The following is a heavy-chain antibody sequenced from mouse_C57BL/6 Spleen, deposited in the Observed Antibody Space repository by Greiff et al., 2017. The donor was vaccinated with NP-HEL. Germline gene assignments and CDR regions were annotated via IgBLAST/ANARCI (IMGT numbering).Heavy chain of an antibody. CDR3: ARDAPYGSSRYWYFDV. CDR2: ISDGGSYT. J-gene: IGHJ1*03. V-gene: IGHV5-4*01. CDR1: GFTFSSYA. D-gene: IGHD1-1*01. Sequence: EVQLVESGGGLVKPGGSLKLSCAASGFTFSSYAMSWVRQTPEKRLEWVATISDGGSYTYYPDNVKGRFTISRDNAKNNLYLQMSHLKSEDTAMYYCARDAPYGSSRYWYFDVWGTGTTVTVSS.